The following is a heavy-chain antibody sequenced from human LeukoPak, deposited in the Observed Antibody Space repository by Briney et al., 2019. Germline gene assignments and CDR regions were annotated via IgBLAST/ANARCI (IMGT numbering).Heavy chain of an antibody. Sequence: SETLTLTCTASGGSISSSDYFWSWIRQPAGKGLEWIGRINSRGSTNYNPSLKSRVTLSVDTSKNQFSLKLTSVTVADTAVYYCARYRLGWFDPWGQGTLVTVSS. CDR1: GGSISSSDYF. CDR3: ARYRLGWFDP. CDR2: INSRGST. V-gene: IGHV4-61*02. D-gene: IGHD6-25*01. J-gene: IGHJ5*02.